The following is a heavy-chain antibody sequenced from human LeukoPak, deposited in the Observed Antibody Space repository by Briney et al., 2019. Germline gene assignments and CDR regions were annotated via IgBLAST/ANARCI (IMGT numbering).Heavy chain of an antibody. Sequence: GGSLRLSCAASGFTFSSYAMHWVRQAPGKGLEWVAVISYDGSNKYYADSVKGRFTISRDNSKNTLYLQMNSLRAEDTAVYYCARDPTTMVRGPIHFDYWGQGTLVTVSS. J-gene: IGHJ4*02. V-gene: IGHV3-30-3*01. CDR2: ISYDGSNK. CDR1: GFTFSSYA. CDR3: ARDPTTMVRGPIHFDY. D-gene: IGHD3-10*01.